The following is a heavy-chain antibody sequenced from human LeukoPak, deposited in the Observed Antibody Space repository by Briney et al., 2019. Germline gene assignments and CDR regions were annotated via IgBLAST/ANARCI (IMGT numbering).Heavy chain of an antibody. V-gene: IGHV1-24*01. CDR1: GYTLTELS. D-gene: IGHD1/OR15-1a*01. CDR3: ATPDTFQVLREQKTFDY. CDR2: FDPEDGET. Sequence: ASVKVSCKVSGYTLTELSMHWVRQAPGKRLEWMGGFDPEDGETIYAQKFQGRVTMTEDTSTDTAYMELSSLRSEDTAVYYCATPDTFQVLREQKTFDYWGQGTLVTVSS. J-gene: IGHJ4*02.